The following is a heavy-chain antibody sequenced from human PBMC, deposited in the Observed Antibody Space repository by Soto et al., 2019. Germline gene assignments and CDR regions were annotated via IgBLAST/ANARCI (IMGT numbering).Heavy chain of an antibody. CDR2: INSDGSST. V-gene: IGHV3-74*01. Sequence: PGGSLRLSCAASGFTFSSYWMHWVRQAPGKGLVWVSRINSDGSSTSYADSVKGRFTISRDNAKNTLYLQMNSLRAEDTAVYYCIGYCSGGSCYRNSWGQGTLVTVSS. J-gene: IGHJ4*02. CDR3: IGYCSGGSCYRNS. D-gene: IGHD2-15*01. CDR1: GFTFSSYW.